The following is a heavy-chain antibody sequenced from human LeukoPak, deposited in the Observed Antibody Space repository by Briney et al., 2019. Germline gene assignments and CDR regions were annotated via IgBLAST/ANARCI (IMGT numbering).Heavy chain of an antibody. CDR1: GFTFSSYA. CDR2: ISYDGITE. CDR3: ARAHSGWRYYYYYYMDV. D-gene: IGHD5-12*01. J-gene: IGHJ6*03. V-gene: IGHV3-30*04. Sequence: GGSLRLSCAASGFTFSSYAMSWVRQAPGKGLEWVAIISYDGITESYSDSVKGRFTISRDNFKNTLYLQMNSLRGEDTAVYYCARAHSGWRYYYYYYMDVWGKGTTVTISS.